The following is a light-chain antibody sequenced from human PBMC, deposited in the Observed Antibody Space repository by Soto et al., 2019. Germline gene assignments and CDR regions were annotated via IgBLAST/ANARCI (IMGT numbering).Light chain of an antibody. CDR3: QQYGSSPRT. CDR1: QSVSSSY. Sequence: PGERATLSCRASQSVSSSYLAWYQQKPGQAPRLLIYGASSRATGIPDRFSGSGSGTDFTLTISRLEPEDFAVNYCQQYGSSPRTFGQGTKVDIK. V-gene: IGKV3-20*01. CDR2: GAS. J-gene: IGKJ1*01.